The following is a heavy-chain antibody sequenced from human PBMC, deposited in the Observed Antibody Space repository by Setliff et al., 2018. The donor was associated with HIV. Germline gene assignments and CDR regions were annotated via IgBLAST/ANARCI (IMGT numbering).Heavy chain of an antibody. CDR3: ASGYHYDTSGNFDLPFGY. CDR1: GFTFSRYA. D-gene: IGHD3-22*01. Sequence: GVLKISCAASGFTFSRYAMNWVRQAPGKGLEWISYISSASSATDYADSVKGRFTVSRDNARNSLFLEMNSLRADDTAVYYCASGYHYDTSGNFDLPFGYWGQGTLVTVSS. V-gene: IGHV3-48*04. J-gene: IGHJ4*02. CDR2: ISSASSAT.